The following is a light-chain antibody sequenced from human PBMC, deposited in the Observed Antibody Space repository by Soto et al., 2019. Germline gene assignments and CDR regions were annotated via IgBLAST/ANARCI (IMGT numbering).Light chain of an antibody. V-gene: IGKV1-9*01. J-gene: IGKJ4*01. CDR1: QDISIY. CDR2: AAS. CDR3: QQLRMYPST. Sequence: IQLTQSPSSLSASVGYRVTITCGASQDISIYLAWYQQKPGEAPKLLIYAASTLYGGVPSRFSGSGSGTDFALTITSLQAEDFETYYCQQLRMYPSTFGGGTKVDIK.